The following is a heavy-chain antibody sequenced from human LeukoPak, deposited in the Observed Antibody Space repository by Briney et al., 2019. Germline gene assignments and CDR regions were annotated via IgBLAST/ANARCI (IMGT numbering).Heavy chain of an antibody. D-gene: IGHD2-15*01. CDR1: GGTFSSYA. V-gene: IGHV5-51*01. CDR2: IYPGDSDT. CDR3: ARLYGGSSGYFDY. Sequence: ASVKVSCKASGGTFSSYAISWVRQMPGRGLEWMGIIYPGDSDTRYSPSFQGQVTISADKSISTAYLQWSSLKAADTAMYYCARLYGGSSGYFDYWGQGTVVTVSS. J-gene: IGHJ4*02.